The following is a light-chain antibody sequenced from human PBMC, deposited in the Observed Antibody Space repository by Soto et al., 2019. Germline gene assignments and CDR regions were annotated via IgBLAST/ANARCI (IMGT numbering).Light chain of an antibody. V-gene: IGKV3-11*01. Sequence: EIVLTQSRATLSLSPGERAALSCRASQSVRSYLAWYQQKPGQAPRLLIYDASNRATGIPARFSGSGSGTDYTLTISRLEPEDFAVYYGQQSSNCPLTFRPGTKVDIK. J-gene: IGKJ3*01. CDR2: DAS. CDR1: QSVRSY. CDR3: QQSSNCPLT.